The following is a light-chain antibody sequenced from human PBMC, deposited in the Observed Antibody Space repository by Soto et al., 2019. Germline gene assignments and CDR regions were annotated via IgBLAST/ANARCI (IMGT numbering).Light chain of an antibody. CDR1: SSNIGSNT. J-gene: IGLJ1*01. CDR3: AAWDDSLNVYV. Sequence: QSVLTQPPSASGTPGQRVTISCSGSSSNIGSNTVNWYQQLPGTAPKLLIYSNNQRPSGVPDRLSGSKSGTSASLAISGLQSEDEADYYCAAWDDSLNVYVFGTGTKVTAL. CDR2: SNN. V-gene: IGLV1-44*01.